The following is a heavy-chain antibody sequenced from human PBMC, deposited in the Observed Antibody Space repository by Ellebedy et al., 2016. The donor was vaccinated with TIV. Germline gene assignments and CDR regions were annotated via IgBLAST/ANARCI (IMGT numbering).Heavy chain of an antibody. D-gene: IGHD2-8*02. J-gene: IGHJ4*02. Sequence: GESLKISCAASGFTFSDHYMDCVRLAPGKVLEWIGRTKNRANSYTIEYASSVKGRFTISSDDSKNSVYLQMNSLKTEEKALYYCARWDSGACRDWGQGTLVTVSA. CDR2: TKNRANSYTI. CDR1: GFTFSDHY. V-gene: IGHV3-72*01. CDR3: ARWDSGACRD.